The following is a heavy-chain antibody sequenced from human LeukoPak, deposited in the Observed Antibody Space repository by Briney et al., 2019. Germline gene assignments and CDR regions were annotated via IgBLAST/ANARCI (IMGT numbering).Heavy chain of an antibody. CDR3: ARGDCSSTSCYLDY. D-gene: IGHD2-2*01. V-gene: IGHV4-34*01. CDR2: INHSGST. J-gene: IGHJ4*02. Sequence: SETLSLTCAVYGGSFSGYYWSWIRQPPGKGLEWIREINHSGSTNYNPSSKNRVTISVATSKNQFSLKLSSVTAADTAVYYCARGDCSSTSCYLDYWGQGTLVTVSS. CDR1: GGSFSGYY.